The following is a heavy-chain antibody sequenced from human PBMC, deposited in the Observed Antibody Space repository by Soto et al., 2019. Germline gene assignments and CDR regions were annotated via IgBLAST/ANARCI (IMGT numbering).Heavy chain of an antibody. CDR1: GFTFSNYW. CDR3: PTGNTGMHV. V-gene: IGHV3-74*01. Sequence: PGGSLRLSCAASGFTFSNYWMHWVRQAPGKGLVWVSRIKSDGSSTNYADSVKGRFTSSRDNAKNTLYLQLNSLRVEDTAVYYCPTGNTGMHVSGLGTTLIVSS. J-gene: IGHJ6*01. CDR2: IKSDGSST.